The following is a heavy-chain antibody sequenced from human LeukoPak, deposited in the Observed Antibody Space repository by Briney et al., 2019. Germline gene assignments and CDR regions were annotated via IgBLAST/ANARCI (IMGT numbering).Heavy chain of an antibody. V-gene: IGHV3-48*03. D-gene: IGHD1-26*01. CDR2: ISNSGDIR. CDR3: TGGPQYSGSYGD. Sequence: GGSLRLSCVVSGFSFSDYEMAWVRQAPGMGLEWISYISNSGDIRRYADAVKGRFAISRDNAKNSVSLQMNSLRADDTGLYFCTGGPQYSGSYGDWGQGTLVTVSS. J-gene: IGHJ4*02. CDR1: GFSFSDYE.